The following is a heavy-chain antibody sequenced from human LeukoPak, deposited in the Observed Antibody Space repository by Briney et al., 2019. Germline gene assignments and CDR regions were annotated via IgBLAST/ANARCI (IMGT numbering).Heavy chain of an antibody. CDR3: ARAASGPIYYYMDV. J-gene: IGHJ6*03. CDR1: GGSISSYY. V-gene: IGHV4-4*07. CDR2: IYTSGST. Sequence: SETLSLTCTVSGGSISSYYWSRIRQPAGKGLEWIGRIYTSGSTNYNPSLKSRVTMSVDTSKNQFSLKLSSVTAADTAVYYCARAASGPIYYYMDVWGKGTTVTVSS.